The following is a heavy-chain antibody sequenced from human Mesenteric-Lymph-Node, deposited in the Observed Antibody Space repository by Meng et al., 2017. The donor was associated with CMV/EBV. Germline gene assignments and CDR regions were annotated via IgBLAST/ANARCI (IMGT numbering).Heavy chain of an antibody. J-gene: IGHJ4*02. Sequence: SVKVSCKASGYIFTGYYMHWVRQAPGQGLEWMGGIIPIFGTANYAQKFQGRVTITTDESTSTAYMELSSLRSEDTAVYYCAREGDGYNSLAYWGQGTLVTVSS. CDR3: AREGDGYNSLAY. V-gene: IGHV1-69*05. D-gene: IGHD5-24*01. CDR2: IIPIFGTA. CDR1: GYIFTGYY.